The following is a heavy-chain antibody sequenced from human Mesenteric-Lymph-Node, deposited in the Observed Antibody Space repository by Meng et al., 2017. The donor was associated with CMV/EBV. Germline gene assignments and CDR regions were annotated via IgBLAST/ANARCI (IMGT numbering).Heavy chain of an antibody. V-gene: IGHV3-30*03. Sequence: GGSLRLSCAASGFTVSSNYMSWVRQAPGRGLEWVAVVSYDGRSTYYTDSVKGRFTLSRDNSKNTLYLQMNNLRPEDTAVYYCARGANFATGKVGMDVWGQGTTVTVSS. D-gene: IGHD3-9*01. CDR3: ARGANFATGKVGMDV. CDR2: VSYDGRST. CDR1: GFTVSSNY. J-gene: IGHJ6*02.